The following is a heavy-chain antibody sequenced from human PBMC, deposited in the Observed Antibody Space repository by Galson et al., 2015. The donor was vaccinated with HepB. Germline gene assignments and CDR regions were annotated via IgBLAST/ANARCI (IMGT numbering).Heavy chain of an antibody. J-gene: IGHJ4*02. Sequence: SLRLSCAASGFTFSSYSMNWVRQAPGKGLEWVSYISSSSSTIYYADSVKGRFTISRDNAKNSLYLQMNSLRAEDTAVYYCARDSGIAAAGNFDYWGQGTLVTVSS. CDR2: ISSSSSTI. CDR1: GFTFSSYS. V-gene: IGHV3-48*01. D-gene: IGHD6-13*01. CDR3: ARDSGIAAAGNFDY.